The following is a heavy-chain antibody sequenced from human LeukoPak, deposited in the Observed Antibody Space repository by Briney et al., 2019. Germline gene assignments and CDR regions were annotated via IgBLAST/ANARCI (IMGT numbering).Heavy chain of an antibody. CDR2: ISNRGRT. Sequence: PGGSLRLSCSASGFTFSSYAISWVRHAPGKGLEWVSAISNRGRTYYRDSVKGRFTISRDDSKNTVHLQMNSLRADDTALYYCAKESPYAVGGTSRVYYFDYWGQGALVTVSS. V-gene: IGHV3-23*01. D-gene: IGHD1-26*01. J-gene: IGHJ4*02. CDR1: GFTFSSYA. CDR3: AKESPYAVGGTSRVYYFDY.